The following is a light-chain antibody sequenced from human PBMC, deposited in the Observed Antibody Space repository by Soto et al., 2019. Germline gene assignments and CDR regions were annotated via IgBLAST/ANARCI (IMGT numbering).Light chain of an antibody. J-gene: IGKJ2*01. CDR3: MQRREFPCN. CDR1: QSLLDSHDGNTY. Sequence: DIVMTQTPLSLPVTPGEPASISCRSSQSLLDSHDGNTYLDCDLQRPVQSPQILIYTLSYRASGVPGMFSGNGLGSDFTLKISRVEGEYLGVYYRMQRREFPCNFGQENKQEIK. CDR2: TLS. V-gene: IGKV2-40*01.